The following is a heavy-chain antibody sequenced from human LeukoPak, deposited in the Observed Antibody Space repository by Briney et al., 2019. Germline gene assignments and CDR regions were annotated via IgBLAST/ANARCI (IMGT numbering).Heavy chain of an antibody. D-gene: IGHD6-19*01. CDR2: TKTDGSNT. CDR3: ARDGGGWYGWFDP. V-gene: IGHV3-74*01. Sequence: GGSLRLSCAASGFTFSSYWMHWVRQAPGKGLVWVSRTKTDGSNTNYADSVKGRFTISRDNSKNSLYLQMNSLSAEDTAVYYCARDGGGWYGWFDPWGQGTLVTVSS. CDR1: GFTFSSYW. J-gene: IGHJ5*02.